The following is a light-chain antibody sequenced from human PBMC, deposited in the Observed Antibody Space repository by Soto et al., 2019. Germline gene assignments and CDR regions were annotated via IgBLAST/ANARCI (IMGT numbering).Light chain of an antibody. Sequence: IVLTQSPATLSVSPGERATLSCRASQSVSSLLAWYQQKPRQAPRLLIYDTSTRATGIPARFSGNGSGTDFTLTISRLEPEDFAVYYCQQYGSSGTFGQGTKVDIK. CDR2: DTS. J-gene: IGKJ1*01. CDR1: QSVSSL. V-gene: IGKV3-15*01. CDR3: QQYGSSGT.